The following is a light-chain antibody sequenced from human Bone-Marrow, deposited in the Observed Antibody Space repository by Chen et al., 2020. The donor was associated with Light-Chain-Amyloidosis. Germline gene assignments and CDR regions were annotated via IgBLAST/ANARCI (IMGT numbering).Light chain of an antibody. J-gene: IGKJ4*01. Sequence: DILMTQYPSSLAASIGDRVTIPCRASRDIRHSLNWYAQKPGQAPRLLIYGVSNLEFGVPSRFSGSGSGTDFTLTISGLKSEDVGTYFCLHFDNVPPLTFGGGTRVHIK. CDR3: LHFDNVPPLT. CDR2: GVS. V-gene: IGKV1-33*01. CDR1: RDIRHS.